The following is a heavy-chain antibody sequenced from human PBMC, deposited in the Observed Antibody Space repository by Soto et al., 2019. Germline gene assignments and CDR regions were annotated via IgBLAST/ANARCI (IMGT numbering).Heavy chain of an antibody. CDR3: ARGSGVPAAILRDGWFDP. Sequence: QVQLQQWGAGLLKPSETLSLTCAVYGGSFSGYYWSWIRQPPGKGLEWIGEINHSGSTNYNPSLKSRVTISVDTSKNQFSLKLSSVTAADTAVYYCARGSGVPAAILRDGWFDPWGQGTLVTVSS. V-gene: IGHV4-34*01. CDR1: GGSFSGYY. CDR2: INHSGST. D-gene: IGHD2-2*02. J-gene: IGHJ5*02.